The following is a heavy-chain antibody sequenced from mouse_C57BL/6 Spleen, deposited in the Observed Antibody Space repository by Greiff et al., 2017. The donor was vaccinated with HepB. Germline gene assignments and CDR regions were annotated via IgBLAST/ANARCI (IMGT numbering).Heavy chain of an antibody. Sequence: QVQLQQSGAELMKPGASVKLSCKATGYTFTGYWIEWVKQRPGHGLEWIGEILPGSGSTNYNEKFKGKATFTADTSSNTAYMQLSSLTTEDSAIYYCARHNYGSSYKGYFDVWGTGTTVTVSS. CDR2: ILPGSGST. D-gene: IGHD1-1*01. J-gene: IGHJ1*03. CDR1: GYTFTGYW. V-gene: IGHV1-9*01. CDR3: ARHNYGSSYKGYFDV.